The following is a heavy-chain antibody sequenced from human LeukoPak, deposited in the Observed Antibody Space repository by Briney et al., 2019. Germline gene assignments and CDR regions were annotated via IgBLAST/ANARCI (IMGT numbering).Heavy chain of an antibody. V-gene: IGHV1-24*01. J-gene: IGHJ6*02. CDR2: FDPEDGET. CDR3: ARERRVLRFLEWLLFGMDV. CDR1: GYTLTELS. D-gene: IGHD3-3*01. Sequence: ASVTVSCKVSGYTLTELSMHWVRQAPGKGLEWMGGFDPEDGETIYAQKFQGRVTMTRDTSTSTVYMELSSLRSEDTAVYYCARERRVLRFLEWLLFGMDVWGQGTTVTVSS.